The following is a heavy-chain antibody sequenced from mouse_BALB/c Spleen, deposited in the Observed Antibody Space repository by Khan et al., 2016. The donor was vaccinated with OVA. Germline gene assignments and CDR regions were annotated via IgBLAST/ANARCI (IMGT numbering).Heavy chain of an antibody. CDR1: GYSITSDYA. D-gene: IGHD1-1*01. Sequence: EVQLQESGPGLVKPSQSLSLTCTVTGYSITSDYAWNWLRQFPGNRLEWMGYIKYSGITSYNPSLKSRISISRDTSKNPLFMQLNSVTTEDTATYYWSSAVTSSTVVVTDVDVWGQGTTLTVSS. V-gene: IGHV3-2*02. CDR2: IKYSGIT. J-gene: IGHJ2*01. CDR3: SSAVTSSTVVVTDVDV.